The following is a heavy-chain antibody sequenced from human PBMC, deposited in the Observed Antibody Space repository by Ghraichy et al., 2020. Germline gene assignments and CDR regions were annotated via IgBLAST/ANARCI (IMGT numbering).Heavy chain of an antibody. CDR1: GFSLSTSGVG. V-gene: IGHV2-5*01. CDR3: ARRAQWELLRGGLDV. Sequence: SGPTLVKPTQTLTLTCTFSGFSLSTSGVGVGWIRQPPGKALEWLALIYWNDDERYSPSLKNRLTFTKDTSKNQVVLTMTNMDPVDTATYYCARRAQWELLRGGLDVWGQGTTVTVSS. J-gene: IGHJ6*02. CDR2: IYWNDDE. D-gene: IGHD1-26*01.